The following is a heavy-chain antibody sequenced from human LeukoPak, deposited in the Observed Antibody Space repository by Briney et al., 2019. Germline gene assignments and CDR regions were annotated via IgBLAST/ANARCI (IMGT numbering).Heavy chain of an antibody. CDR1: GGSISNYY. D-gene: IGHD6-19*01. CDR3: AREAGLGAFEI. Sequence: PSETLSLTCSVSGGSISNYYWSWIRQPPGKGLEWIGYIYYSGSTNYNPSLKSRVTISVDTSKNQFSLQLSSVTAADTAVVYCAREAGLGAFEIWGQGTRVTVSS. CDR2: IYYSGST. J-gene: IGHJ3*02. V-gene: IGHV4-59*01.